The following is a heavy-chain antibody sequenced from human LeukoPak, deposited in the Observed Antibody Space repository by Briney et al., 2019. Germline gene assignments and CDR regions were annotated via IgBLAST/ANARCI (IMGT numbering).Heavy chain of an antibody. CDR3: AKSGYSSGWPYYFDF. CDR1: RFTFGSYA. D-gene: IGHD6-19*01. CDR2: ISGSGGST. J-gene: IGHJ4*02. Sequence: GGSLRLSCAASRFTFGSYAMSWVRQAPGKGLEWVSGISGSGGSTYYADSVKGRFTISRDNSKNTLYLQMNGLRAEDTAVYYCAKSGYSSGWPYYFDFWGQGTLVTVSS. V-gene: IGHV3-23*01.